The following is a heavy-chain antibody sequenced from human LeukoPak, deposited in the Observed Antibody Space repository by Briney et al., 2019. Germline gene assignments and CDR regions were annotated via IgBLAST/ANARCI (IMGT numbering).Heavy chain of an antibody. V-gene: IGHV3-9*01. CDR3: AKAAPGVAVAGYFDY. CDR1: GFTFDDYA. D-gene: IGHD6-19*01. J-gene: IGHJ4*02. Sequence: GGSLRLSRAASGFTFDDYAMHWVRQAPGKGLEWVSGISWNSGSIGYADSVKGRFTISRDNAKNSLYLQMNSLRAEDTALYYCAKAAPGVAVAGYFDYWGQGTLVTVSS. CDR2: ISWNSGSI.